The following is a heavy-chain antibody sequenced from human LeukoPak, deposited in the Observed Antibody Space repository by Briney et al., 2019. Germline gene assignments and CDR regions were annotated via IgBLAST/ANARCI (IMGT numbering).Heavy chain of an antibody. CDR1: GFTFRSYW. Sequence: TGGSLRLSCAASGFTFRSYWMRWVRQAPGKGLEWVANIKQDGSEKNYVDSVKGRFTISRDNAKNSLYLQMTSLRVEDTAVYYCARGCTGDWSLGGQGALVTVSS. CDR2: IKQDGSEK. J-gene: IGHJ4*02. D-gene: IGHD2-8*02. V-gene: IGHV3-7*03. CDR3: ARGCTGDWSL.